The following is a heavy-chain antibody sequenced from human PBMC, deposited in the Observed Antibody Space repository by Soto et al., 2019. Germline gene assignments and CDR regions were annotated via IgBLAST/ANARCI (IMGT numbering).Heavy chain of an antibody. V-gene: IGHV4-59*01. D-gene: IGHD6-6*01. CDR3: ARGYSRSPNWFDP. CDR1: GGSISTSY. CDR2: IYYSGST. J-gene: IGHJ5*02. Sequence: SETLSLTCTVSGGSISTSYWSWVRQPPGKGLEWIGYIYYSGSTNYNPSLKSRVTISVDTSKNQFSLKLTSVTAAGTAVYYCARGYSRSPNWFDPWGQGTLVTVSS.